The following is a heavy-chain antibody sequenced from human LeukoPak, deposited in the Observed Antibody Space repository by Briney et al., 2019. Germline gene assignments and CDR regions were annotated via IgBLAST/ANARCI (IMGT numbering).Heavy chain of an antibody. CDR1: GFTFSSYY. D-gene: IGHD5-18*01. V-gene: IGHV3-48*02. CDR3: AREGGGYSYGYGMDV. CDR2: ISRSSSTI. J-gene: IGHJ6*02. Sequence: PGGSLRLSCAGSGFTFSSYYMIWVRQAPGKGLEWVSYISRSSSTIYYADSVKGRFTISRDNAKNSLYLQMNSLRDEDTAVYYCAREGGGYSYGYGMDVWGQGTTVTVSS.